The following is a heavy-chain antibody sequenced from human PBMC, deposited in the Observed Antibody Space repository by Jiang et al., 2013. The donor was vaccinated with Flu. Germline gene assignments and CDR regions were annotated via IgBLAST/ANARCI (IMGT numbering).Heavy chain of an antibody. V-gene: IGHV4-39*01. CDR2: IYYSGST. CDR1: GGSISSSSYY. D-gene: IGHD6-6*01. CDR3: ARHGGKGPRPGSIAARPHFDY. Sequence: TCPGLVKPSETLSLTCTVSGGSISSSSYYWGWIRQPPGKGLEWIGSIYYSGSTYYNPSLKSRVTISVDTSKNQFSLKLSSVTAADTAVYYCARHGGKGPRPGSIAARPHFDYWGQGTLVTVSS. J-gene: IGHJ4*02.